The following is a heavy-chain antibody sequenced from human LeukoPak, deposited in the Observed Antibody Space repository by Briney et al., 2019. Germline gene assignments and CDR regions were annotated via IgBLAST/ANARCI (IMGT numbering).Heavy chain of an antibody. D-gene: IGHD2-8*02. CDR3: AKGGGGTSLEVSAAGVFQY. V-gene: IGHV3-23*01. Sequence: GGSLRLSCGASGFSSTNYIMSWVRQGPGKGREWVSGISGTTGKTYYADSVKGRFRISRDDSKNTLYLQMDRLRAEDTAVYYCAKGGGGTSLEVSAAGVFQYWGQGTLVTVSS. CDR2: ISGTTGKT. J-gene: IGHJ4*02. CDR1: GFSSTNYI.